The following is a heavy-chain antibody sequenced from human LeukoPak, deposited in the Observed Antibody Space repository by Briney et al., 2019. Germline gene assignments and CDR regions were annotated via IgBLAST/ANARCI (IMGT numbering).Heavy chain of an antibody. D-gene: IGHD3-3*01. CDR1: GGTFSSYT. V-gene: IGHV1-2*02. J-gene: IGHJ3*02. CDR2: INPNSGGT. CDR3: ASQSRIITIFGVVMTAHAFDI. Sequence: ASVKVSCKASGGTFSSYTISWARQAPGQGLEWMGWINPNSGGTNYAQKFQGRVTMTRDTSISTAYMELSRLRSDDTAVYYCASQSRIITIFGVVMTAHAFDIWGQGTMVTVSS.